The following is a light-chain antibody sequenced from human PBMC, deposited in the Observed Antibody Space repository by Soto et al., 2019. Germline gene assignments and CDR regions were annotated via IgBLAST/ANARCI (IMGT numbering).Light chain of an antibody. CDR3: HIYNEWPPGT. V-gene: IGKV3-15*01. J-gene: IGKJ3*01. Sequence: EIVMTQSPATLSVSPGERATLSCRASQSVRSSLAWYQQKPGQAPRLLIYGSSTRATGIPARFSGSGSGKEFTLTISSLQSEDFAVYYCHIYNEWPPGTFGPGTEVDIK. CDR2: GSS. CDR1: QSVRSS.